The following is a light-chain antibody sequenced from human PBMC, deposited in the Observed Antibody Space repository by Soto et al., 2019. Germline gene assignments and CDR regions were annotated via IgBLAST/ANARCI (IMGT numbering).Light chain of an antibody. J-gene: IGKJ5*01. CDR2: GAS. Sequence: EIVMTQSPATLSVSPGEGATLSCRASQSVSSKLAWYQQKPGQAPRLLIYGASTRATGIPARFSGSGSGTEFTLIISSLQSEDSAVYYCQQRSQWPPMAFGQGTRLEIK. CDR1: QSVSSK. V-gene: IGKV3-15*01. CDR3: QQRSQWPPMA.